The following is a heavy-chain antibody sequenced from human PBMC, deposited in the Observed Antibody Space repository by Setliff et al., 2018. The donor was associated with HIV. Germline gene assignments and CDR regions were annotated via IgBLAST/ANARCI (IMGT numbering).Heavy chain of an antibody. D-gene: IGHD3-10*02. V-gene: IGHV4-39*01. CDR2: IYYSGTA. CDR1: GGSISGSDYY. J-gene: IGHJ3*02. CDR3: ARHVPGTRDASDI. Sequence: KPSETLSLTCTVSGGSISGSDYYWGWIRQPPGKGLEWIGSIYYSGTAYYNPSLKSRVTMSVDTTKNQFSLKLNTVTAADTATYYCARHVPGTRDASDIWGQGTMVTVSS.